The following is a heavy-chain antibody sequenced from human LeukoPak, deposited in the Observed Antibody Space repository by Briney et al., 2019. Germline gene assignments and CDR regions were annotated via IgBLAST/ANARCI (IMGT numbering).Heavy chain of an antibody. Sequence: PGGSLRLSCVASGFSYSGLTFKSHAMHWVRQPPGKGLEWVAVISFDGSNTYYADSVKGRFTISRDNSRNTLYLQMTSLRADDTAMYYCARDSSGANVDYWGQGTLVAVSS. CDR2: ISFDGSNT. V-gene: IGHV3-30*04. CDR3: ARDSSGANVDY. D-gene: IGHD4/OR15-4a*01. CDR1: GFSYSGLTFKSHA. J-gene: IGHJ4*02.